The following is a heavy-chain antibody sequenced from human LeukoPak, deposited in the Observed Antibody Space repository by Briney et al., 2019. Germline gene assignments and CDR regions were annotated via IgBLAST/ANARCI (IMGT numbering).Heavy chain of an antibody. D-gene: IGHD3-22*01. J-gene: IGHJ4*02. CDR1: GFTFSTYA. CDR3: ARDRGRYYDSRGFYWGYYSDS. V-gene: IGHV3-23*01. Sequence: GGSLRLSCAASGFTFSTYAVNWVRQAPGKGLEWVSTISGSGDSTYYADSVKGRFTISRDNSKDTLYLQMSSVRVDDTAVYYCARDRGRYYDSRGFYWGYYSDSWGQGILVTVST. CDR2: ISGSGDST.